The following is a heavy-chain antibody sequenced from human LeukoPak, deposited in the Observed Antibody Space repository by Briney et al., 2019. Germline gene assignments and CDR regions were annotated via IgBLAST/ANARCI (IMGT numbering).Heavy chain of an antibody. CDR2: ISSSSSYI. CDR3: ARGQLGVANY. V-gene: IGHV3-21*01. J-gene: IGHJ4*02. Sequence: PGGSLRLSCAASGFTFSSYSMNWVRQAPGKGLEWVSSISSSSSYIYYADSVKGRFTISRDNAKNSLHLQMNSLRAEDTGVYYCARGQLGVANYWGQGTLVTVSS. D-gene: IGHD2-8*01. CDR1: GFTFSSYS.